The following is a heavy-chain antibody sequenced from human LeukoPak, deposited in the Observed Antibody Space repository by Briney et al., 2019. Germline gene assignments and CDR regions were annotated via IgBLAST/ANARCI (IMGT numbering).Heavy chain of an antibody. D-gene: IGHD6-19*01. J-gene: IGHJ4*02. CDR1: GFTFSSYA. V-gene: IGHV3-23*01. CDR3: ARVRWSSGWYFDY. CDR2: ISGSGGST. Sequence: GGSLRLSCAASGFTFSSYAMSWVRQAPGKGLEWVSAISGSGGSTYYADSVKGRFTISRDNSKNTLYLQMNSLRAEDTAVYYCARVRWSSGWYFDYWGQGTLVTVSS.